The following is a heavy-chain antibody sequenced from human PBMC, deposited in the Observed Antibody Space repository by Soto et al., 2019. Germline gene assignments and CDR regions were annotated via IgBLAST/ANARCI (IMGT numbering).Heavy chain of an antibody. CDR2: IYYSGTT. V-gene: IGHV4-59*08. D-gene: IGHD1-26*01. J-gene: IGHJ5*02. Sequence: SETLSLTCTVSGGSISSYYWSWIRQPPGKGLEWIGYIYYSGTTNYNPSLKSRVTISVDTSKNQFSLKLSSVTAADTAVYYCAGATTLYNWFDPWGHGTLVTVSS. CDR1: GGSISSYY. CDR3: AGATTLYNWFDP.